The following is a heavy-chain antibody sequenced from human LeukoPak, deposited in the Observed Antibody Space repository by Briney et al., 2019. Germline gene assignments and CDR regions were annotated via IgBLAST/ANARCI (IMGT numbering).Heavy chain of an antibody. D-gene: IGHD3-3*01. V-gene: IGHV3-23*01. CDR1: GFTFNNYA. CDR3: TKEGGLYDSGGYFDY. J-gene: IGHJ4*02. Sequence: GGSLRLSCAASGFTFNNYAMGWVRQAPGKGLEWVSIISSSGGRTYYADSVKGRFTFSRDDSKNTPYLQMNSLRAEDTAVYYCTKEGGLYDSGGYFDYWGQGTLVTVSS. CDR2: ISSSGGRT.